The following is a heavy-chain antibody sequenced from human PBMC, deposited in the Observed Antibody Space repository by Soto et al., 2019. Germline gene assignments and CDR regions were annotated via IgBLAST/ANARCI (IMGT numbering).Heavy chain of an antibody. CDR1: GGSISTYY. J-gene: IGHJ6*03. CDR3: ARDPWFGRYYMDV. Sequence: SETLSLTCTVSGGSISTYYWSWIRQPPGKGLEWVAYIYYSGNTNYNPSLRSRVTVSVDTSKNQFSLKLTSVTAADTAVYYCARDPWFGRYYMDVWGKGTTVTVSS. CDR2: IYYSGNT. V-gene: IGHV4-59*01. D-gene: IGHD3-10*01.